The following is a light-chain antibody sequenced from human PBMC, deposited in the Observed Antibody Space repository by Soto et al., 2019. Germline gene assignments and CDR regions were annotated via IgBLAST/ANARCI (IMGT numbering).Light chain of an antibody. V-gene: IGKV3-15*01. J-gene: IGKJ1*01. CDR1: QSVSSN. CDR3: QQYNNWPPP. CDR2: GAS. Sequence: EIVMTQSPATLSVSPGERATRSCRASQSVSSNLAWYQQKPGQAPRLLIYGASTRATGIPARFSGSGSGTEFTLTISSLQSEDFAVYYCQQYNNWPPPFGQGTKVEIK.